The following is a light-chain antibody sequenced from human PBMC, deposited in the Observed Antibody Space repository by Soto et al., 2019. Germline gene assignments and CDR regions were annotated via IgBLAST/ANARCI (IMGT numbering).Light chain of an antibody. V-gene: IGKV1-33*01. Sequence: DIQITHSPSSLSSSVRDRVTITCQASQDIDKFLNWYQQKPGKPPKLLIDDASNLATGVPSRFSGRGSGTDFTFTISSLQPEDVATYYCQQYDDLPITFGQGTRLEIK. CDR2: DAS. J-gene: IGKJ5*01. CDR3: QQYDDLPIT. CDR1: QDIDKF.